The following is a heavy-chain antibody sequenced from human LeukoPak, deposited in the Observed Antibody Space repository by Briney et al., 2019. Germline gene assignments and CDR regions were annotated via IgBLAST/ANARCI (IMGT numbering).Heavy chain of an antibody. J-gene: IGHJ4*02. CDR2: VHLSGRT. Sequence: SGTLSLTCGVSGGSISTTNWWTWVRQPPGEGLEWIGEVHLSGRTHYNPSLESRVTMSVGMSENHISLRLTSVTAADTAVYYCAREGGPYRPLDYSGQGTLVTVSS. CDR3: AREGGPYRPLDY. CDR1: GGSISTTNW. V-gene: IGHV4-4*02.